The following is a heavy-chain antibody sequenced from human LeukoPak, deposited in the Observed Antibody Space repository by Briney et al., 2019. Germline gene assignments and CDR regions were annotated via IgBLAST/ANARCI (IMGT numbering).Heavy chain of an antibody. D-gene: IGHD3-3*01. Sequence: SETLSLTCTVSGGSISSSSYYWGWIRQPPGKGLEWIGSIYYSGSTYYNPSLKSRVTISVDTSKNQFSLKLSSVTAADTAVYYCARENYDFWSGYRDAFDIWGQGTMVTVSS. J-gene: IGHJ3*02. CDR3: ARENYDFWSGYRDAFDI. V-gene: IGHV4-39*07. CDR2: IYYSGST. CDR1: GGSISSSSYY.